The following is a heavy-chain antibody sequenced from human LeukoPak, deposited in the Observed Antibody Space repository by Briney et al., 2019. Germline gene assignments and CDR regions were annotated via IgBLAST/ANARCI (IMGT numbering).Heavy chain of an antibody. CDR3: ARLGGYGPFDY. CDR2: INYSGST. D-gene: IGHD5-12*01. CDR1: GESFSGYY. J-gene: IGHJ4*02. V-gene: IGHV4-34*01. Sequence: SETLSLTCAVYGESFSGYYWSWLRQPPGKGLEWIGEINYSGSTNYNPSLKSRVTISVDTSKNQFSLKLSSVTAADTAVYYCARLGGYGPFDYWGQGTLVTVSS.